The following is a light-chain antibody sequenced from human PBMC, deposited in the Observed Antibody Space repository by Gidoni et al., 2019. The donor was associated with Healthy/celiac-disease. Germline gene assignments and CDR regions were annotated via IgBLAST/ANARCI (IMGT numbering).Light chain of an antibody. J-gene: IGKJ1*01. CDR1: QSISSW. V-gene: IGKV1-5*03. CDR2: KAS. Sequence: DIKMTQSPSTLSASVGDRVTITCRDSQSISSWWAWYQQKPGKAPKLLIYKASSLESEVPSRFSGSGSGTEFTLTISSLQPDDFATYYCQQYNSYSPTWTFGQGTKVEIK. CDR3: QQYNSYSPTWT.